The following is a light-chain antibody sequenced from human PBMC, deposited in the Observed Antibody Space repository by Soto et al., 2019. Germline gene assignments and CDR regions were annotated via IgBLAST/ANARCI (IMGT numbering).Light chain of an antibody. V-gene: IGKV3-15*01. J-gene: IGKJ5*01. CDR1: QSVSSN. Sequence: EIVMTQSPATLSVSPGERATISCRASQSVSSNLTWYQQKPGQAPRLLIYGASTRDTGIPARFSGSGSGTEFTLTISSLQSEDFAVYYCQQYNSWPITFGQGTRLEIK. CDR2: GAS. CDR3: QQYNSWPIT.